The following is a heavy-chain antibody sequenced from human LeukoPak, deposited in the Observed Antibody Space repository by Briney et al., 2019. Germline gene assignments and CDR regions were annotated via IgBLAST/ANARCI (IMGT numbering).Heavy chain of an antibody. CDR2: IIPILGIA. V-gene: IGHV1-69*04. D-gene: IGHD3-10*01. CDR1: GGTFSSYA. Sequence: GASVKVSCKASGGTFSSYAISWVRQAPGQGLEWMGRIIPILGIANYAQKFQGRVMITADKSTSTAYMELSSLRSEDTAVYYCAKDGMVRGVIISYWGQGTLVTVSS. J-gene: IGHJ4*02. CDR3: AKDGMVRGVIISY.